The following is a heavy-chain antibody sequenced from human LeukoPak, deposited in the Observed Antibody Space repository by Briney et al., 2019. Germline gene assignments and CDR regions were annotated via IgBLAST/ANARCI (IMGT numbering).Heavy chain of an antibody. CDR2: MNPNSGST. CDR3: ARGRSTGYPYYFEY. J-gene: IGHJ4*02. D-gene: IGHD5-12*01. V-gene: IGHV1-8*03. CDR1: GYTFTSYD. Sequence: ASVKVSYKASGYTFTSYDINWVRQATGQGLEWMGWMNPNSGSTGYAQKFQGRVTITRNTSISTAYMELSGLRSEDTAVYYCARGRSTGYPYYFEYWGQGTLVTVSS.